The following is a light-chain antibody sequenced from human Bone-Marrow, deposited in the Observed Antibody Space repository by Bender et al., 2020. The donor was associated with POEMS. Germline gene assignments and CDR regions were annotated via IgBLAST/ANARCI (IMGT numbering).Light chain of an antibody. J-gene: IGLJ2*01. Sequence: SYELTQSPSVSVSPGQTASITCSGDKLGDKYVCWYQQKPGQSPVLVISQDSQRPSGIPERFSGSNSGNTATLTISGTQAMDEADYYCQAWDSSLSAMVFGGGTKLTVL. CDR3: QAWDSSLSAMV. V-gene: IGLV3-1*01. CDR2: QDS. CDR1: KLGDKY.